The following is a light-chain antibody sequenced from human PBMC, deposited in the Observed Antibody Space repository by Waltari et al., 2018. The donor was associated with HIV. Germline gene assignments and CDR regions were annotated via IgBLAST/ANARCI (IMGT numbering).Light chain of an antibody. CDR3: LLSFNGVVV. J-gene: IGLJ2*01. Sequence: QAVVTQEPSLTVSPGGTVTLTCAPSTGAVTSAHCPYWFRRRPGQAPKTLLYDTSNRHSWTPARFSGSLLGGKAALTVSGAQFEDEADYFCLLSFNGVVVFGGGTSLTVL. V-gene: IGLV7-46*01. CDR1: TGAVTSAHC. CDR2: DTS.